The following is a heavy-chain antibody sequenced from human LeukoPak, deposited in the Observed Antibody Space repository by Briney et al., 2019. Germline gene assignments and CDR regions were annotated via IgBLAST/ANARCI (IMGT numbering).Heavy chain of an antibody. CDR3: ARVGGSGSYSLGY. J-gene: IGHJ4*02. V-gene: IGHV4-59*12. CDR1: GGSISGYY. CDR2: IYYSGST. Sequence: PSETLSLTCTVSGGSISGYYWTWIRQPPGKGLEWIGYIYYSGSTNYNPSLKSRVTISVDKSKNQFSLKLSSVTAADTAVYYCARVGGSGSYSLGYWGQGTLVTVSS. D-gene: IGHD3-10*01.